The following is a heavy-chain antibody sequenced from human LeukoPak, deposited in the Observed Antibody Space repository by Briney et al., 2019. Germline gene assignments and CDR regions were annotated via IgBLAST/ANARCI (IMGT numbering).Heavy chain of an antibody. D-gene: IGHD6-6*01. CDR1: GYTFTSYY. CDR2: INPSGGST. V-gene: IGHV1-46*01. Sequence: ASVKVSCKASGYTFTSYYMHWVRQAPGQGLEWMGLINPSGGSTSYALKFQGRVTITRDTSTSTVYMELSSLRSEDTAVFYCARDSSSSGDRTLIYWGQGTLVTVSS. J-gene: IGHJ4*02. CDR3: ARDSSSSGDRTLIY.